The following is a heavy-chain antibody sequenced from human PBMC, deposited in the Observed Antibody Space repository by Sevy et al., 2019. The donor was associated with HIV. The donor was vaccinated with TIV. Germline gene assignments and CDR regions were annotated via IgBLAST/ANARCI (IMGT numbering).Heavy chain of an antibody. Sequence: GGSLRLSCAASGSTFSNYDMHWVRQAPGKGLEWVAFIRYDGSYKYYADFVKGRFTISRDNSKNTLYVQMNSLRAEDTAIYYCATEVYSSTWYNDAFGIWGQGTMVTVSS. V-gene: IGHV3-30*02. D-gene: IGHD6-13*01. CDR3: ATEVYSSTWYNDAFGI. CDR1: GSTFSNYD. J-gene: IGHJ3*02. CDR2: IRYDGSYK.